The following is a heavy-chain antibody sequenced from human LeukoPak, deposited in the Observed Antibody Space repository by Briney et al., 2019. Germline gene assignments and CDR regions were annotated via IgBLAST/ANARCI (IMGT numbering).Heavy chain of an antibody. J-gene: IGHJ6*02. CDR1: GLTFSSYW. CDR3: ASRDLGLFYYGMDV. V-gene: IGHV3-74*01. Sequence: GGSLRLSCAASGLTFSSYWMHWVRQAPGKGLVWVSRINSDGSDTRYADSVKGRFTISRDNAKNTLYLQMNSLRAEDTAVYYCASRDLGLFYYGMDVWGQGTTVTVSS. CDR2: INSDGSDT. D-gene: IGHD4/OR15-4a*01.